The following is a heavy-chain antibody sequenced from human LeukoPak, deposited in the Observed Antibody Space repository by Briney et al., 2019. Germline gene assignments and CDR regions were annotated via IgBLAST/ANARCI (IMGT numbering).Heavy chain of an antibody. Sequence: GGSLRLSCAASGFTFDDYAMHWVRQAPGKGLEWVSGISWNSGSIGYADSVKGRFTISRDNAKNSLYLQMNSLRAEDTALYYCAKDRAYSSSFPDAFDIWGQGTMVTVSS. CDR3: AKDRAYSSSFPDAFDI. V-gene: IGHV3-9*01. D-gene: IGHD6-13*01. CDR1: GFTFDDYA. J-gene: IGHJ3*02. CDR2: ISWNSGSI.